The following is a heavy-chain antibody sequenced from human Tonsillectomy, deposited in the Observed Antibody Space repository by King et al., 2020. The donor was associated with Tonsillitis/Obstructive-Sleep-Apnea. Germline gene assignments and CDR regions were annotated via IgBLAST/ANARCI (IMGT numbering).Heavy chain of an antibody. CDR1: GFTFSTYG. Sequence: VQLVQSGGGVVQPGRSLGLSCAASGFTFSTYGMNWVRQAPGKGLEWVALIWYDGSNKYYADSVKGRFTISRDNSKNMLYLQMNSLRAEDTAVYYCARARVLKGGFDPWGQGTLVTVSS. CDR3: ARARVLKGGFDP. V-gene: IGHV3-33*01. J-gene: IGHJ5*02. D-gene: IGHD4/OR15-4a*01. CDR2: IWYDGSNK.